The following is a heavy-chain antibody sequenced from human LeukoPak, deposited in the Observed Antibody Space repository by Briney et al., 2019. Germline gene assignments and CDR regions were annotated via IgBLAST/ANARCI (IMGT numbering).Heavy chain of an antibody. Sequence: GGTLRLSCAASGFTFSSYAMSWVRQAPGKGLEWVSGISGSGGSTYYADSVKGWFTISRDNSKNTLYLQVNSLRAEDTAVYYCAKTLRQGLWFGELFHWGQGTLVTVSS. J-gene: IGHJ4*02. CDR2: ISGSGGST. D-gene: IGHD3-10*01. CDR3: AKTLRQGLWFGELFH. CDR1: GFTFSSYA. V-gene: IGHV3-23*01.